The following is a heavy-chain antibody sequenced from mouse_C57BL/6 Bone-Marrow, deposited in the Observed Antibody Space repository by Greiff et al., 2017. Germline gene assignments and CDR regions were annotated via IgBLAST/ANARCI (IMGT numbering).Heavy chain of an antibody. CDR2: IHPNSGST. J-gene: IGHJ3*01. D-gene: IGHD2-4*01. CDR3: ASLGGYYDYFAY. V-gene: IGHV1-64*01. Sequence: QVQLQQPGAELVKPGASVKLSCKASGYTFTSYWMHWVKQRPGQGLEWIGMIHPNSGSTNYNEKFKSKATLTVDKSSSTAYMQLSSLTSEDSAVYYCASLGGYYDYFAYWGRGTLVTVSA. CDR1: GYTFTSYW.